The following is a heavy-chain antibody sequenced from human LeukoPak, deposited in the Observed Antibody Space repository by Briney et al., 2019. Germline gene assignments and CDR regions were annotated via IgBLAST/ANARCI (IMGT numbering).Heavy chain of an antibody. CDR1: GGSINSYD. CDR3: ARLSSSWYQDWYFDL. Sequence: SETLSLTCTVSGGSINSYDWSWIRQPAGKGLEWIGRIYTSGSPNYNPSLKSRVTMSVDTSKNQFSLKLSSVTAADTAVYYCARLSSSWYQDWYFDLWGRGILVTVSS. J-gene: IGHJ2*01. V-gene: IGHV4-4*07. CDR2: IYTSGSP. D-gene: IGHD6-13*01.